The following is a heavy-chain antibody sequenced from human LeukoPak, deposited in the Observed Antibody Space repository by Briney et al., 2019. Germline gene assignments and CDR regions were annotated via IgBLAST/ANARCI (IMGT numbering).Heavy chain of an antibody. CDR1: GYTFTGYY. V-gene: IGHV1-2*02. D-gene: IGHD3-3*01. Sequence: ASVKVSCKASGYTFTGYYMHWVRQAPGQGLERMGWINPNSGGTNYAQKFQGRVTMTRDTSISTAYMELSRLKSDDTAVYYCARIPSAYYIDFWGQGTLATVSS. CDR3: ARIPSAYYIDF. J-gene: IGHJ4*02. CDR2: INPNSGGT.